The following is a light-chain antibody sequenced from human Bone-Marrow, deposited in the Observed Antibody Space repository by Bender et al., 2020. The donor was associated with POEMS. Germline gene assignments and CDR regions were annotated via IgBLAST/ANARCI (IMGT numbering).Light chain of an antibody. V-gene: IGLV1-44*01. Sequence: QSVLTQPPSASGTPGQSVIISCSGTDSNFGGNNVNWYQHLPGSAPRLVVYSNYQRPSGVPARFSGSKSGTSASLAISDIQSEDEGDYFCFSYAGRYSFVFGIGTEVTVL. J-gene: IGLJ1*01. CDR1: DSNFGGNN. CDR2: SNY. CDR3: FSYAGRYSFV.